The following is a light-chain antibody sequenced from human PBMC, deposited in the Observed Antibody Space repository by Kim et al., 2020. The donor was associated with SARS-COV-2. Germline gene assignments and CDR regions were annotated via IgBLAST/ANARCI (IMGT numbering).Light chain of an antibody. CDR2: GTS. Sequence: PGERATLSCLVSQIVSSTYLAWYQQKPGQATRLHIKGTSARAAGVPERFRGSGCGRDFTITINRVEHGDSATYYCQQYGGSPPWTFGQGSKVVIK. V-gene: IGKV3-20*01. CDR1: QIVSSTY. CDR3: QQYGGSPPWT. J-gene: IGKJ1*01.